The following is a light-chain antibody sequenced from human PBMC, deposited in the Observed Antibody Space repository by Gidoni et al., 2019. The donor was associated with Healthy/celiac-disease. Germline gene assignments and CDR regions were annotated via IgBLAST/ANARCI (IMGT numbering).Light chain of an antibody. CDR2: EGS. J-gene: IGLJ2*01. CDR1: SSDVGSYNL. Sequence: QSALTQPASVSGSPGQSITISCTGTSSDVGSYNLVSWYQQHPGKAPKRMIYEGSKRPSGVSNRFSGSKSGNTASLTISGLQAEDEADYYCCSYAGSSTPHVVFGGGTKLTVL. CDR3: CSYAGSSTPHVV. V-gene: IGLV2-23*01.